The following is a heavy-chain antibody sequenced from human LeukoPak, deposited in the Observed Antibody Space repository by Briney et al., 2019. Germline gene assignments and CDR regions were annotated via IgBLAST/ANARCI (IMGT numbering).Heavy chain of an antibody. CDR1: GGSISSSSYY. CDR3: ARLQYYYDSRGYLSYYLDY. Sequence: KTSETLSLTCTVSGGSISSSSYYWGSIRQPPGKGLEWNGSIYYSGTTYYNPSLKSLFTISVDTSKNQFSLKLSSVTAADTAVYYCARLQYYYDSRGYLSYYLDYWGQGTPVTVSS. CDR2: IYYSGTT. J-gene: IGHJ4*02. V-gene: IGHV4-39*01. D-gene: IGHD3-22*01.